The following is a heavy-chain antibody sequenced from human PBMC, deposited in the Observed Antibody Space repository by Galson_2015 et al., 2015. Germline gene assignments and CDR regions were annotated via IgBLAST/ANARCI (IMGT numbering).Heavy chain of an antibody. CDR3: ARDTMVQVPTDTNYYYYMDV. V-gene: IGHV4-34*01. Sequence: ETLSLTCAVYGGSFSGYYWSWIRQPPGKGLEWIGEINHSGSTNYNPSLKSRVTISVDTSKNQFSLKLSSVTAADTAVYYCARDTMVQVPTDTNYYYYMDVWGKGTTVTVSS. CDR1: GGSFSGYY. J-gene: IGHJ6*03. CDR2: INHSGST. D-gene: IGHD3-10*01.